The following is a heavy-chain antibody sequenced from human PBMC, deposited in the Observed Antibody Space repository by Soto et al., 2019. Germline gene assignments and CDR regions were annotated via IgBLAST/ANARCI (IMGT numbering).Heavy chain of an antibody. CDR1: GGSISSGGYS. V-gene: IGHV4-30-2*01. Sequence: QLKLQESGSGLVKPSQTLSLTCAVSGGSISSGGYSWSWIRQPPGKGLEWIGYIYHSGSTYYNPSLKSRVTIPVDRSKNQFSLKLSSVTAADTAVYYCARVPSPWGQGNLVTVSS. CDR3: ARVPSP. J-gene: IGHJ5*02. CDR2: IYHSGST.